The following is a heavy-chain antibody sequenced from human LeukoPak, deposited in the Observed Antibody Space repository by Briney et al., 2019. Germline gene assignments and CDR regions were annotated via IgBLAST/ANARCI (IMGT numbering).Heavy chain of an antibody. D-gene: IGHD3-10*01. CDR2: IYYSGST. CDR3: ARHVGNSGSGSYLTYFDY. V-gene: IGHV4-59*08. CDR1: GGSFSGYY. Sequence: SETLSPTCAVYGGSFSGYYWSWIRQPPGKGLEWIGHIYYSGSTHYNPSLKSRVTISVDTSKNQFSPKLSSVTAADTAVYYCARHVGNSGSGSYLTYFDYWGQGTLVTVSS. J-gene: IGHJ4*02.